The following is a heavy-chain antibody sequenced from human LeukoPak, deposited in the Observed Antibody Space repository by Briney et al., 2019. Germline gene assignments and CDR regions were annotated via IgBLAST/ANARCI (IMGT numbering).Heavy chain of an antibody. V-gene: IGHV3-48*03. J-gene: IGHJ4*02. CDR3: AIKSDYGDYLGGDY. CDR1: GFTFRSYE. Sequence: GGSLRLSCAASGFTFRSYEMNWVRQAPGKGLEWVSYISSSGSTIYYADSVKGRFTISRDNAKNSLYLQMNSLRAEDTAVYYCAIKSDYGDYLGGDYWGQGTLVTVSS. CDR2: ISSSGSTI. D-gene: IGHD4-17*01.